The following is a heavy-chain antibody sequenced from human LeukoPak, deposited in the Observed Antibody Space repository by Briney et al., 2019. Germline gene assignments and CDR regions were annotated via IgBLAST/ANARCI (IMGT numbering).Heavy chain of an antibody. V-gene: IGHV4-59*01. J-gene: IGHJ4*02. D-gene: IGHD4-17*01. CDR1: GGSISSYY. CDR3: ARGDGDYVYIDY. Sequence: SETLSLTCTVSGGSISSYYWSWIRQPPGKGLEWIGYIYYSGSTNYNPSLKSRVTISVDTSKNLFSLKLSSVTAAGTAVYYCARGDGDYVYIDYWGQGTLVTVSS. CDR2: IYYSGST.